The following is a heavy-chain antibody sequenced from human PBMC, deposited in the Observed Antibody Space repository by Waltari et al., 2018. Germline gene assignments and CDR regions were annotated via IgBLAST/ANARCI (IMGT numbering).Heavy chain of an antibody. CDR1: GGSISSYY. Sequence: QVQLQESGPGLVKPSETLSLTCTVSGGSISSYYWSWIRPPAGKGLEWIGRIYTSGSTNYNPSLKSRVTMSVDTSKNQFSLKLSSVTAADTAVYYCARDPSSSSYYYYMDVWGKGTTVTVSS. CDR3: ARDPSSSSYYYYMDV. V-gene: IGHV4-4*07. D-gene: IGHD6-6*01. J-gene: IGHJ6*03. CDR2: IYTSGST.